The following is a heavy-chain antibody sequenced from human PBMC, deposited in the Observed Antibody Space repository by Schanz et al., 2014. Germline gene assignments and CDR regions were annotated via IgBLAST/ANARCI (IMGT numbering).Heavy chain of an antibody. CDR3: ARGTMPGTFDI. CDR1: GGTFSTYT. D-gene: IGHD2-2*01. CDR2: IIPILGIA. J-gene: IGHJ6*02. Sequence: QVQLVQSGAEVKKPGSSVKVSCKASGGTFSTYTISWVRQAPGQGLEWMGRIIPILGIANYAQKFQGRVTFTADKSTSTAYMELSSLRYEDTALYYCARGTMPGTFDIWGQGTTVTVSS. V-gene: IGHV1-69*02.